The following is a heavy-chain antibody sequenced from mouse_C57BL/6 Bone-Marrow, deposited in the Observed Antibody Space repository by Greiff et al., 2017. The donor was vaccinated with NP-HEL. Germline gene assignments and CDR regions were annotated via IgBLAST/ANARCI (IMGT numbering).Heavy chain of an antibody. J-gene: IGHJ3*01. Sequence: VQLQESGAELVRPGTSVKVSCKASGYAFTNYLIEWVKQRPGQGLEWIGVINPGSGGNNYNEKFKGKATLTADKSSSTAYMQLSSLTSEDSAVYFCARGGIYYDYAWFAYWGQGTLVTVSA. CDR3: ARGGIYYDYAWFAY. CDR2: INPGSGGN. V-gene: IGHV1-54*01. CDR1: GYAFTNYL. D-gene: IGHD2-4*01.